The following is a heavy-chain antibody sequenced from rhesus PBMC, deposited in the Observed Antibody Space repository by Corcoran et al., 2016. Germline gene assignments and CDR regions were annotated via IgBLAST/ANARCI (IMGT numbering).Heavy chain of an antibody. CDR1: GFTFSSFA. V-gene: IGHV3S5*01. CDR3: AKWASGVIIPLDY. J-gene: IGHJ4*01. Sequence: EVQLVETGGGLVQPGGSLRLSCAASGFTFSSFAMTWVRQAPGRGLGGISAINSGGGSTYYADSVKGRFTISRDNSKNTLSLQMNSLRAEDTAVYYCAKWASGVIIPLDYWGQGVLVTVSS. D-gene: IGHD3-22*01. CDR2: INSGGGST.